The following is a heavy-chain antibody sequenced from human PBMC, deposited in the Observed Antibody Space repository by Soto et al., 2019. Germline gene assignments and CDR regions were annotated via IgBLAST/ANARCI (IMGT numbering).Heavy chain of an antibody. V-gene: IGHV5-10-1*01. Sequence: GESPKISCKGSGYSFTSYWISWVRQMPGKGLEWMGRIDPSDSYTNYSPSFQGHVTISADKSISTAYLQWSSLKASDTAMYYCARRVVGATLHYYYSYGMGAWGQGTTATVSS. J-gene: IGHJ6*02. D-gene: IGHD1-26*01. CDR2: IDPSDSYT. CDR1: GYSFTSYW. CDR3: ARRVVGATLHYYYSYGMGA.